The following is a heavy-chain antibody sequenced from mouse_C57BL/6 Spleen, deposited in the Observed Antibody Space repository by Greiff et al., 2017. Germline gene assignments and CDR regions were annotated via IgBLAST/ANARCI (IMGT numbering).Heavy chain of an antibody. V-gene: IGHV1-80*01. Sequence: VQLVESGAELVQPGASVKISCKASGYAFSSYWMNWVKQRPGKGLEWIGQIYPGDGDTNYNGKFKGKATLTADKSSSTAYMQLSSLTSEDSSVYYCAREYYGSRYYFDYWGQGTTLTVSS. D-gene: IGHD1-1*01. J-gene: IGHJ2*01. CDR2: IYPGDGDT. CDR1: GYAFSSYW. CDR3: AREYYGSRYYFDY.